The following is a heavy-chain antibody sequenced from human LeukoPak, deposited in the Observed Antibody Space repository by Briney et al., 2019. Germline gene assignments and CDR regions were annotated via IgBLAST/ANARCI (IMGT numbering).Heavy chain of an antibody. CDR2: ISGSGGST. J-gene: IGHJ4*02. V-gene: IGHV3-23*01. Sequence: GGSLRLSCAASGFTFSSYAMSWVRQAPGKGLEWVSAISGSGGSTYYADSVKGRFTISRDNSKNTLYLQMSSLRAEDTALYYCAKGPIGGSYFDYWGQGTLVTVSS. CDR3: AKGPIGGSYFDY. CDR1: GFTFSSYA. D-gene: IGHD1-26*01.